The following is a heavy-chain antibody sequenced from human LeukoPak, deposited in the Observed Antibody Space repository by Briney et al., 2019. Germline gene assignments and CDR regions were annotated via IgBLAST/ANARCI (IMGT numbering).Heavy chain of an antibody. J-gene: IGHJ5*02. Sequence: PSQTLSLTCTVSGGSISSGSYYWSWIRQPAGKGLEWIGRIYTSGSTNYNPSLKSRVTMSVDTSKNQFSLKLSSVTAADTAVYYCAREDSSRGWFDPWGQGTLVTVSS. CDR3: AREDSSRGWFDP. V-gene: IGHV4-61*02. CDR2: IYTSGST. CDR1: GGSISSGSYY. D-gene: IGHD6-13*01.